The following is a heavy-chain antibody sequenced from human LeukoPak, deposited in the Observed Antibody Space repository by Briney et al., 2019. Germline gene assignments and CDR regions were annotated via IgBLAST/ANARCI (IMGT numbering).Heavy chain of an antibody. V-gene: IGHV3-66*01. Sequence: GGSLRLSCVASGFTVTSNYMNWVRQAPGKGLEWVSVIYSGGRTYYADSVKGRFTISRDNSKNTLYLQMNSLRAEDTAVYYCARDNNDYYGMDVWGQGTTVTVSS. CDR3: ARDNNDYYGMDV. CDR2: IYSGGRT. J-gene: IGHJ6*02. CDR1: GFTVTSNY. D-gene: IGHD2-8*01.